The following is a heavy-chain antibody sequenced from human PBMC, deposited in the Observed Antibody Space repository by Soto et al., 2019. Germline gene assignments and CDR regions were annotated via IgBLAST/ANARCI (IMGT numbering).Heavy chain of an antibody. Sequence: EVQLVESGGGLVQPGRSLRLSCAASGFTFDDYAIHWVRQAPGRGLEWVAGISWNGASIGYADSVKGRFIISRDNAKNSLHLQKNSLRSEDTALYFCANLPLYGSGFDCWGQGTLVTVSS. J-gene: IGHJ4*02. CDR2: ISWNGASI. CDR1: GFTFDDYA. CDR3: ANLPLYGSGFDC. D-gene: IGHD3-10*01. V-gene: IGHV3-9*01.